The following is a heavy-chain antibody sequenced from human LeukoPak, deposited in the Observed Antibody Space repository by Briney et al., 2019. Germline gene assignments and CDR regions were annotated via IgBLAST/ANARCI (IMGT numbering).Heavy chain of an antibody. CDR3: ATPRKRNRETAFDY. V-gene: IGHV3-53*01. J-gene: IGHJ4*02. Sequence: GGSLRLSCAASGFTVSSNYMSSVRQAPGKGLGWVSVIYSGGSTCYEDSVKGRFTISRDNSKNTLYLQMNSLRAEDTAVYYCATPRKRNRETAFDYWGQGTMVTVSS. D-gene: IGHD1-26*01. CDR1: GFTVSSNY. CDR2: IYSGGST.